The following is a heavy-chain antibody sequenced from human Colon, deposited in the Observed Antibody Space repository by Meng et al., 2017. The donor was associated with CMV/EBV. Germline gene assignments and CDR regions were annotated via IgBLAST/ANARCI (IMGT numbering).Heavy chain of an antibody. CDR3: ATVSSGYYLYFQH. Sequence: QGELVASGAEVKKPGASLKVSCKASGYTFTGYYRHWVRQAPGQGLEWMGWINPNSGGTNYAQKFQGRVTMTRDTSISTAYMELSRLRSDDTAVYYCATVSSGYYLYFQHWGQGTLVTVSS. J-gene: IGHJ1*01. CDR2: INPNSGGT. CDR1: GYTFTGYY. D-gene: IGHD3-22*01. V-gene: IGHV1-2*02.